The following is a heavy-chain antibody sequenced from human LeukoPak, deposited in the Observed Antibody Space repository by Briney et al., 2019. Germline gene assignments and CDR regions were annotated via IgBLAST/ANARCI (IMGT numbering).Heavy chain of an antibody. J-gene: IGHJ6*01. D-gene: IGHD6-19*01. Sequence: LRLSCAASGFTFSSYAMSWVRQAPGKGLEWIGDIYCSGSTDHNPSLKSRVTFSVDTSKNQLSLKLNSVTAADTALYYCARLGRVAAAGAYDYHSLDVWGQGITVTVSS. CDR1: GFTFSSYA. V-gene: IGHV4-59*08. CDR3: ARLGRVAAAGAYDYHSLDV. CDR2: IYCSGST.